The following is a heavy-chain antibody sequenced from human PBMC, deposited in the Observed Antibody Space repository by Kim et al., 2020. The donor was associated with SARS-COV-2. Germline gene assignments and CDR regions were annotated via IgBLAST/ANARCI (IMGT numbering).Heavy chain of an antibody. J-gene: IGHJ4*02. CDR3: TTDEQQLAPIDY. V-gene: IGHV3-15*01. D-gene: IGHD6-13*01. Sequence: DYAAPVKGRFTIARDDSKNTLYLQINSLKTEDTAVYYCTTDEQQLAPIDYWGQGTLVTVSS.